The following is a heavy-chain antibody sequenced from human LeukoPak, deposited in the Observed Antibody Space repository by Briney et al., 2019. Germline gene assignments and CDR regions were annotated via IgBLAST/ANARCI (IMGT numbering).Heavy chain of an antibody. D-gene: IGHD3-22*01. CDR1: GFTVSSNY. Sequence: GGSLRLSCAASGFTVSSNYMSWVRQAPGKGLEWVSVIYSGGSTYYADSVKGRFTISRDNSKNTLFLQMNSLRAEDTAVYYCARERAYYDSSDPRWFDPWGQGTLVTVSS. V-gene: IGHV3-53*01. J-gene: IGHJ5*02. CDR3: ARERAYYDSSDPRWFDP. CDR2: IYSGGST.